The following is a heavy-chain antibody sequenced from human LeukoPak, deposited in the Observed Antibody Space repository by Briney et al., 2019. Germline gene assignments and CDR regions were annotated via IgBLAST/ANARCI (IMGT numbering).Heavy chain of an antibody. V-gene: IGHV3-53*01. J-gene: IGHJ4*02. D-gene: IGHD4-23*01. CDR1: GFTVSSNH. CDR2: FYSGGDT. Sequence: GGSLRLSCAVSGFTVSSNHMSWVRQAPGKGLEGVSVFYSGGDTHYADSVKGRFTISRDNGKNTLFLQMNSLRAEDAAVYYCVRGNDYGGPHYWGQGTLVTVSS. CDR3: VRGNDYGGPHY.